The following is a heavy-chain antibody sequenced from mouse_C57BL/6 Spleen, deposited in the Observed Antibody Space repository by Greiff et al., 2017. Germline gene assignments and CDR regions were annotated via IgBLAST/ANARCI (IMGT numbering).Heavy chain of an antibody. D-gene: IGHD2-4*01. V-gene: IGHV1-82*01. J-gene: IGHJ2*01. CDR1: GYAFSSSW. Sequence: VQLQESGPELVKPGASVKISCKASGYAFSSSWMNWVKQRPGKGLEWIGRIYPGDGDTNYNGKFKGKATLTADKSSSTAYMQLSSLTSEDSAVYFCYDYDGYYWGQGTTLTVSS. CDR2: IYPGDGDT. CDR3: YDYDGYY.